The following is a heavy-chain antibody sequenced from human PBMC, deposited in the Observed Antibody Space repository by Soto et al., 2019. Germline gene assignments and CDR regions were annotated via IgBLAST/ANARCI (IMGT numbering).Heavy chain of an antibody. CDR3: ASGLAHGIPAY. CDR1: GYTFTSYA. V-gene: IGHV1-3*01. CDR2: INAGNGNT. Sequence: ASVKVSCKAFGYTFTSYAIHWVRQAPGQRLEWMGWINAGNGNTKYSQKFQGRVTITRDTSASTAYMELTSLRSEDTAVYYCASGLAHGIPAYWGRGSLVLVSS. J-gene: IGHJ4*02. D-gene: IGHD2-21*01.